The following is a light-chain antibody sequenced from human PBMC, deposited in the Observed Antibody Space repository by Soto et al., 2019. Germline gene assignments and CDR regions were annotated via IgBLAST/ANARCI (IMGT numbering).Light chain of an antibody. J-gene: IGLJ1*01. CDR1: DVGSYNL. CDR3: GSYEGTTIHYV. V-gene: IGLV2-23*02. CDR2: EVT. Sequence: QSALTQPASVSGSPGQSITISCTGSDVGSYNLVSWYQQHPGKAPKHMIYEVTKRPSGVSNRFTSSKSGNTASLTFFGLQAEDGADYSCGSYEGTTIHYVLGIGTKVTAL.